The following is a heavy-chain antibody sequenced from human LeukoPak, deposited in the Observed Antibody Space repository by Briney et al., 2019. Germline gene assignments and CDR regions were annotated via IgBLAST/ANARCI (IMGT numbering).Heavy chain of an antibody. CDR1: GYTFTSYD. J-gene: IGHJ4*02. Sequence: ASVKVSCKASGYTFTSYDINWVRQATGQGLEWMGWMNPNSGNTGYAQKFQGRVTMTRNTPISTAYMELSSLRSEDTAVYYCARGSPAYDILTGYYHYWGQGTLVTVSS. CDR2: MNPNSGNT. D-gene: IGHD3-9*01. V-gene: IGHV1-8*01. CDR3: ARGSPAYDILTGYYHY.